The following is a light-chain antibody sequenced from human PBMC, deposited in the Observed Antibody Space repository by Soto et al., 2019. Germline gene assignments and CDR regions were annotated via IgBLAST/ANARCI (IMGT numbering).Light chain of an antibody. CDR3: QQYGSLPIT. Sequence: EIELTQAAGTLSLSPGERATLSCRASQSDGRAFLAWHQQKPGQAPRLLIYAASSRATGIPDRFSGSGSGTDFTLTISRLEPEDFAVYYCQQYGSLPITFGQGTRLEIK. J-gene: IGKJ5*01. CDR1: QSDGRAF. V-gene: IGKV3-20*01. CDR2: AAS.